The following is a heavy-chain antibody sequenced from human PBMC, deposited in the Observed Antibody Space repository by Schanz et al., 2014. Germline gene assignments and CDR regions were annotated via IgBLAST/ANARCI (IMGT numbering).Heavy chain of an antibody. CDR1: GFIFSSYG. Sequence: QVQLVESGGGVVQPGRSLRLSYAASGFIFSSYGLHWVRQAPGKGLEWVAFIWYDGSNKYYADSVKGRFTISRDNSKNTLYLQMNSLRAEDTSVYFCARVRRRIATPSTPSFRNYYYYAMDVWGQGTTVTVS. CDR3: ARVRRRIATPSTPSFRNYYYYAMDV. CDR2: IWYDGSNK. D-gene: IGHD6-13*01. V-gene: IGHV3-33*01. J-gene: IGHJ6*02.